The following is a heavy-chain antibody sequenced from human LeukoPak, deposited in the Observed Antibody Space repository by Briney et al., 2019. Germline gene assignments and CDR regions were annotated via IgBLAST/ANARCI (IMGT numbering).Heavy chain of an antibody. CDR3: ARGSSWYYGPAWFDP. CDR2: MNPNSGNT. J-gene: IGHJ5*02. D-gene: IGHD6-13*01. Sequence: ASVKVSCKASGYTFTSYDINWVRQAPGKGLEWMGWMNPNSGNTGYAQKFQGRVTMTRNTSISTAYMELSSLRSEDTAVYYCARGSSWYYGPAWFDPWGQGTLVTVSS. CDR1: GYTFTSYD. V-gene: IGHV1-8*01.